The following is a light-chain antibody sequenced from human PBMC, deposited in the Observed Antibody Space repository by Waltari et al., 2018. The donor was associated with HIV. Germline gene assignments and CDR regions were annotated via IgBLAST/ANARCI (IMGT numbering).Light chain of an antibody. CDR1: QSLVHSDGNTY. Sequence: DVVMTQSPLSLLVTLGQSASISCRSGQSLVHSDGNTYLSWFQQRPGQSPRRLIYKVSNRDSGVPDRFSGSGSGTDFTLQINGVEAEDVAMYYCMQGTHWPMYTFGQGTKLEIK. J-gene: IGKJ2*01. V-gene: IGKV2-30*02. CDR3: MQGTHWPMYT. CDR2: KVS.